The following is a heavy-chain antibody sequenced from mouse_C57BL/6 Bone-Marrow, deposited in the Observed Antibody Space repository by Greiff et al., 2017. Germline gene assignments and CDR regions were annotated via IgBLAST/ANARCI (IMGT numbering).Heavy chain of an antibody. CDR1: GYSFTSYY. D-gene: IGHD2-5*01. Sequence: QVQLKESGPELVKPGASVKISCKASGYSFTSYYIHWVKQRPGQGLAWLGWIYPGSGNTKYNEKFKGKATLTADTSSSTAYMQLSSLTSEDSAVYYCARGGAYDSNYGAIDYWGQGTSVTVSS. CDR3: ARGGAYDSNYGAIDY. J-gene: IGHJ4*01. V-gene: IGHV1-66*01. CDR2: IYPGSGNT.